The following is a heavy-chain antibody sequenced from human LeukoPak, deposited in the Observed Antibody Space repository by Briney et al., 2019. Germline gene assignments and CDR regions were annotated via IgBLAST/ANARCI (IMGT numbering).Heavy chain of an antibody. CDR1: GASISSGDHY. CDR2: IYYSGST. V-gene: IGHV4-30-4*01. J-gene: IGHJ4*02. Sequence: SETLSLTCAVSGASISSGDHYWSWIRQPPGKGLEWIGYIYYSGSTFYNPSLRSRISISVDTSKNQFSLRLRSVTAADTAVYYCARGGNYYYDSSGYYYVSYFDYWGQGTLVTVSS. D-gene: IGHD3-22*01. CDR3: ARGGNYYYDSSGYYYVSYFDY.